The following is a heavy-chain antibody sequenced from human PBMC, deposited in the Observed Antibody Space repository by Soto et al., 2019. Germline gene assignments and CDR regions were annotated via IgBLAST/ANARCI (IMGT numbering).Heavy chain of an antibody. CDR1: GFTFSSYA. J-gene: IGHJ6*02. D-gene: IGHD6-13*01. Sequence: DVQLLESGGGLVQPGGSLRLSCAASGFTFSSYAMNWVRQAPGKGLEWVSAISGSGGSTYYADSVKGRFTISRDNSRNARCLERNGLRAEDTAVYYCGKDRAGAGSCGMDVWGQGTTVTVSS. V-gene: IGHV3-23*01. CDR2: ISGSGGST. CDR3: GKDRAGAGSCGMDV.